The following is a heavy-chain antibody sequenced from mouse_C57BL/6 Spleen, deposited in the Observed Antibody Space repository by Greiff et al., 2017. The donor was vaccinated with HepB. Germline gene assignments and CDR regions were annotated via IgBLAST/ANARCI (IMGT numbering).Heavy chain of an antibody. CDR1: GYAFTNYL. Sequence: QVQLQQSGAELVRPGTSVKVSCKASGYAFTNYLIEWVKQRPGQGLEWIGLINPGSGGTNYNEKFQGKATLTADKSSSTAYMQLSSLTSEDSAVYFCARGDYDYDDGGAWFAYWGQGTLVTVSA. D-gene: IGHD2-4*01. J-gene: IGHJ3*01. CDR3: ARGDYDYDDGGAWFAY. V-gene: IGHV1-54*01. CDR2: INPGSGGT.